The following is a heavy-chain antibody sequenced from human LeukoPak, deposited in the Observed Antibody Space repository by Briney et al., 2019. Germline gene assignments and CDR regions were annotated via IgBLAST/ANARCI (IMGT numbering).Heavy chain of an antibody. V-gene: IGHV1-46*01. Sequence: ASAKVSCKASGYTFTLYYMHWVRQAPGQGLEWMGIINPAGGSTTYAQKFQGRLTMTRDTSTSTVSMELSSLKSEDTALYYCAGGSGSPDYWGQGTLVTVSS. CDR3: AGGSGSPDY. CDR2: INPAGGST. CDR1: GYTFTLYY. D-gene: IGHD1-26*01. J-gene: IGHJ4*02.